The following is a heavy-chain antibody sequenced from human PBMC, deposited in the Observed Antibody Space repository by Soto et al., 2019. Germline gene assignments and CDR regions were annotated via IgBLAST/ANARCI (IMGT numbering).Heavy chain of an antibody. J-gene: IGHJ5*02. Sequence: PGGSLRLSCAASGFTLSSYWMSWVRQAPGKGLEWVANIRHDGSEKYYVDSVKGRFTISRGNAKNTLYLQMNSLRAEDTAVYYCAKVMVKNWFDPWGQGTLVTVSS. CDR2: IRHDGSEK. CDR3: AKVMVKNWFDP. V-gene: IGHV3-7*03. D-gene: IGHD5-18*01. CDR1: GFTLSSYW.